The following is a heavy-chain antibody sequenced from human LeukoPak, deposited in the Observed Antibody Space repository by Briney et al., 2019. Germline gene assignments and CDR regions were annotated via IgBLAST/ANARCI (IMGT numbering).Heavy chain of an antibody. CDR1: GGSFSGYY. J-gene: IGHJ4*02. V-gene: IGHV3-21*01. CDR2: ISSSSSYI. Sequence: ETLSLTCAVYGGSFSGYYWSWIRQAPGKGLEWVSSISSSSSYIYYADSVKGRFTISRDNAKNSLYLQMNSLRAEDTAVYYCARMPYDFWSGYYDYWGQGTLVTVSS. CDR3: ARMPYDFWSGYYDY. D-gene: IGHD3-3*01.